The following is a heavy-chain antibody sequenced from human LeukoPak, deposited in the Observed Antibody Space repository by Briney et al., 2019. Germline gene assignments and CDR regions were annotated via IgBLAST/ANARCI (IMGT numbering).Heavy chain of an antibody. Sequence: SGKVSCKASGGTFSSYAISWVRQAPGQGLEWMGGVIPIFGTANYAQKFQVRVTITTDESTSTAYMELRSLRSEDTAVYYCARERSSSWYLEGGNWFDPWGQGTLVTVSS. CDR1: GGTFSSYA. J-gene: IGHJ5*02. V-gene: IGHV1-69*05. CDR3: ARERSSSWYLEGGNWFDP. D-gene: IGHD6-13*01. CDR2: VIPIFGTA.